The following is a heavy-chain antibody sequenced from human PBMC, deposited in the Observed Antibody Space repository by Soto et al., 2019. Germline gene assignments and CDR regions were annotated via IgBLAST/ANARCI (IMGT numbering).Heavy chain of an antibody. D-gene: IGHD6-13*01. CDR2: IYYSGST. V-gene: IGHV4-39*01. Sequence: SETLSLTCTVSGGSISSSSYYWGWIRQPPGKGLEWIGSIYYSGSTYYNPSLKSRVTISVDTSKNQFSLKLSSVTAADTAVYYCARHEGGIAAAGLAHFDYWGQGTLVTVSS. J-gene: IGHJ4*02. CDR3: ARHEGGIAAAGLAHFDY. CDR1: GGSISSSSYY.